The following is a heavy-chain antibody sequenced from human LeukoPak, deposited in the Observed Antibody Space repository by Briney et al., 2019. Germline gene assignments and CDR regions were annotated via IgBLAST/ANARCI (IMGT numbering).Heavy chain of an antibody. CDR3: AKGGGYEAQYYYYYLDV. D-gene: IGHD5-12*01. CDR2: ISGSGGNT. Sequence: PGGSLRLSCAASGFTFSSYAMSWVRQAPGKGLEWVSVISGSGGNTYYADSVKGRFTISRDNSKNTLYLQMKSLRAEDTAVYYCAKGGGYEAQYYYYYLDVWGKGTTVTISS. CDR1: GFTFSSYA. J-gene: IGHJ6*03. V-gene: IGHV3-23*01.